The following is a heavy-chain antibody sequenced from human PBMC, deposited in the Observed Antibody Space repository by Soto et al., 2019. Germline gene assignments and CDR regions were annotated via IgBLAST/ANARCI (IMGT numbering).Heavy chain of an antibody. CDR3: AREIGYCISTSCSGDGMDV. V-gene: IGHV4-31*03. J-gene: IGHJ6*02. D-gene: IGHD2-2*01. CDR2: IYYSGST. Sequence: QVQLQESGPGLVKPSQTLSLTCTVSGGSISSGGYYWSLVRQHPGKGLEWIGYIYYSGSTYYNPSLKSRVTISVDTSKNQFSLKLSSVTAADTAVYYCAREIGYCISTSCSGDGMDVWGQGTTVTVSS. CDR1: GGSISSGGYY.